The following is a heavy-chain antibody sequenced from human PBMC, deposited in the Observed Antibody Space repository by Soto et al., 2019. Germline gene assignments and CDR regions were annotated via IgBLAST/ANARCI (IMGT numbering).Heavy chain of an antibody. CDR2: IKSKTDGGTT. Sequence: EVQLVESGGGLVKPGGTLRVSCAASGITFSNVWMTWVRQAPGKGLEWVGRIKSKTDGGTTDYGAPVRGRFTISRDDSKNTLYLKMNRLKTESTAVYYCTTGRFSSALYFDSWGQGTLVTVS. CDR1: GITFSNVW. V-gene: IGHV3-15*01. J-gene: IGHJ4*02. CDR3: TTGRFSSALYFDS. D-gene: IGHD6-6*01.